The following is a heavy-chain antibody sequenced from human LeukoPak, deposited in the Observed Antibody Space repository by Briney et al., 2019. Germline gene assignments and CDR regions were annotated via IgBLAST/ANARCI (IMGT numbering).Heavy chain of an antibody. Sequence: SETLSLTCAVYGGSFSGYYWSWIRQPPGKGLEWIGEINHSGSTNYNPSLKSRVTISVDTSKNQFSLKLSSVTAADTAVYYCARVVYDYKNWFDPWGQGTLVTVSS. CDR2: INHSGST. V-gene: IGHV4-34*01. CDR1: GGSFSGYY. D-gene: IGHD3-16*01. J-gene: IGHJ5*02. CDR3: ARVVYDYKNWFDP.